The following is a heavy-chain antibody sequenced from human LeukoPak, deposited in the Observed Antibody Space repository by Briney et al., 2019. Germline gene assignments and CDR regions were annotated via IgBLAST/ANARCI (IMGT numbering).Heavy chain of an antibody. Sequence: PGGSLRLSCAASGFTFSSYAMHWVRQAPGKGLEWVAVISYDGSNKYYADSVKGRFTISRDNSKNTLYPEMNSLRPEDTAVYYCARDRRWLQYSDYWGQGTLVTVSS. V-gene: IGHV3-30*04. CDR1: GFTFSSYA. D-gene: IGHD5-24*01. CDR2: ISYDGSNK. CDR3: ARDRRWLQYSDY. J-gene: IGHJ4*02.